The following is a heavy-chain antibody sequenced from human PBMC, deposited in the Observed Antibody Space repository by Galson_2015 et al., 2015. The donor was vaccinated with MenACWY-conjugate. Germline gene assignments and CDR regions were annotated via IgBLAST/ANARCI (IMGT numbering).Heavy chain of an antibody. V-gene: IGHV3-74*01. J-gene: IGHJ5*02. D-gene: IGHD6-6*01. Sequence: SLRLSCAASGFTFSNYWMHWVRQAPGKGLKWVSRVNSDGTGTTYADSVKGRFTISRDNAKNTLYLQMNSLRAEDTAIYYCTKAAARYSTSSAFNWFDPWGQGALVTVSS. CDR3: TKAAARYSTSSAFNWFDP. CDR2: VNSDGTGT. CDR1: GFTFSNYW.